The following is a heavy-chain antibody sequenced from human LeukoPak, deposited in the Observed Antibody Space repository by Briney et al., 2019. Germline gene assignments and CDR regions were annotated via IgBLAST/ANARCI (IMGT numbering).Heavy chain of an antibody. D-gene: IGHD3-10*01. CDR3: AREPSGSGGYDY. V-gene: IGHV1-2*02. CDR2: ISPNSGGT. Sequence: ASVKVSCKASGFPFSGYYMHWVRQAPGQGLEWMAWISPNSGGTNYVQKFQGRVTVTRDTSISTDYMEISGLTSDDTALYYCAREPSGSGGYDYWGQGTLVTVSS. CDR1: GFPFSGYY. J-gene: IGHJ4*02.